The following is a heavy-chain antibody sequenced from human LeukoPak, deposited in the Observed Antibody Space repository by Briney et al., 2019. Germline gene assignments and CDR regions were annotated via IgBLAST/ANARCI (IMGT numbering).Heavy chain of an antibody. V-gene: IGHV4-31*03. Sequence: SQTLSLTCTVSGGSISSGGYYWSWIRQHPGKGLEWIGYIYYSGSTYYNPSLKSRVTISVDTSKNQFSLKPSSVTAADTAVYYCAREEGRNPTGIDYWGQGTLVTVSS. D-gene: IGHD1-14*01. CDR3: AREEGRNPTGIDY. CDR1: GGSISSGGYY. J-gene: IGHJ4*02. CDR2: IYYSGST.